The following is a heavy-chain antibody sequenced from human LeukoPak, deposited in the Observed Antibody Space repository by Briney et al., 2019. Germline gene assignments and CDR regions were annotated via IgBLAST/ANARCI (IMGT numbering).Heavy chain of an antibody. CDR1: GSSISSYY. CDR3: ARHQESGGSYYEVFDY. CDR2: IYYSGST. J-gene: IGHJ4*02. Sequence: SETLSLTCTVSGSSISSYYWSWIRQPPGKGLEWIGYIYYSGSTNYNPSLKSRVTISVDTSKNQFSLKLSSVTAADTAVYYCARHQESGGSYYEVFDYWGQGTLVTVSS. D-gene: IGHD1-26*01. V-gene: IGHV4-59*08.